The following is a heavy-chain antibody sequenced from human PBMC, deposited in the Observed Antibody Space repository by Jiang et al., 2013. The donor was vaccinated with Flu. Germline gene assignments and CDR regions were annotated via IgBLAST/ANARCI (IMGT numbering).Heavy chain of an antibody. CDR1: GFSLSTSGVG. J-gene: IGHJ4*02. V-gene: IGHV2-5*02. CDR3: AHTTSGTTYFDY. Sequence: KPTQTLTLTCTFSGFSLSTSGVGVGWIRQPPGKALEWLALIYWDDDKRYSPSLKSRLTITKDTSKNXVVLTMTNMDPVDTATYYCAHTTSGTTYFDYWGQGTLVTVSS. D-gene: IGHD4-17*01. CDR2: IYWDDDK.